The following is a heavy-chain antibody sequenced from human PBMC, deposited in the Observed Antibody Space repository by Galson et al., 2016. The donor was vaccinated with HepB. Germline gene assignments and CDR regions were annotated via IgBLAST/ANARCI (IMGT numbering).Heavy chain of an antibody. D-gene: IGHD2-2*01. CDR3: ARLLGYCSGTRRYGMDV. V-gene: IGHV4-59*08. CDR1: GASISDYY. CDR2: IFHSGVT. Sequence: SETLSLTCSVSGASISDYYWTWVRQSPGKGLEWIAYIFHSGVTNYNPSLKSRVTTSLDASKSQFSLRLNSVTAADTAVYYCARLLGYCSGTRRYGMDVWGRGTTVIVSS. J-gene: IGHJ6*02.